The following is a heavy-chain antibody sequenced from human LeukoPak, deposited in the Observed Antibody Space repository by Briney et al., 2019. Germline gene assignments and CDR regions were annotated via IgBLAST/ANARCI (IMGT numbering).Heavy chain of an antibody. D-gene: IGHD5-18*01. Sequence: GGSLRLSCAASGFTFSSYAMSWVRQAPGRGLEWVSAFSNVGGSTYYADYVNGRFTISRDNSKNTLSLQMNSLRAEDTAVYYCAKDAGGYTYGYDAFDVWGQGTMVTVSS. J-gene: IGHJ3*01. V-gene: IGHV3-23*01. CDR3: AKDAGGYTYGYDAFDV. CDR1: GFTFSSYA. CDR2: FSNVGGST.